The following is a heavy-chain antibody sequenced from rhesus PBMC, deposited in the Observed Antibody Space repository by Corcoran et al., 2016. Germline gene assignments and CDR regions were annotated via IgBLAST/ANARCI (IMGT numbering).Heavy chain of an antibody. CDR3: VRDRTVNTANYFDY. J-gene: IGHJ4*01. D-gene: IGHD4-23*01. V-gene: IGHV6-1*01. CDR2: TYYRSKWYN. Sequence: QVQLQESGPGLVKPSQTLSLTCAISGDSVSSNSATWNWIRQSPSRGLEWRGRTYYRSKWYNDYVKSVQNRISINPDTSKNQFSLQLNSVTPEDMAVYYCVRDRTVNTANYFDYWGQGVLVTVSS. CDR1: GDSVSSNSAT.